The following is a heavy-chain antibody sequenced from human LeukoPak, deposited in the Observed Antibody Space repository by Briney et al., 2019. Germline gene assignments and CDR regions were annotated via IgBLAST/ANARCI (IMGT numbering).Heavy chain of an antibody. CDR3: VTLDTTMFSFFDP. V-gene: IGHV4-39*01. J-gene: IGHJ5*02. Sequence: PSETLSLTCTVSGGSISSTIHYWGWIRQPPGKGLEWIGSMYYSVTTYYNPSLQSRVTISGDTSKNQFSLRLTSVTAADTAVYYCVTLDTTMFSFFDPWGQGTLVTVS. CDR1: GGSISSTIHY. D-gene: IGHD5-18*01. CDR2: MYYSVTT.